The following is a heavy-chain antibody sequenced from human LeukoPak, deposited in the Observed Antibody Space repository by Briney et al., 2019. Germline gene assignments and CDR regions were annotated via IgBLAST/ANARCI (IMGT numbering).Heavy chain of an antibody. J-gene: IGHJ4*02. V-gene: IGHV3-30*02. CDR2: IRNDGSDK. CDR3: AQDVGAGTGGYSLDY. CDR1: GVSLIRYG. D-gene: IGHD2-8*02. Sequence: GGSLRISCAPSGVSLIRYGMHWVRQAPGQGLEWVAFIRNDGSDKYYADSVRGRFTISRDNSKNSLHVQMNILRVEDTGVYYCAQDVGAGTGGYSLDYWGEGTLVSVSS.